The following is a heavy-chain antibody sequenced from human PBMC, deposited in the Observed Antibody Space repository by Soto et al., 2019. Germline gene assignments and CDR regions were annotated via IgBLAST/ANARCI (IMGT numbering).Heavy chain of an antibody. CDR2: IYCDEDK. J-gene: IGHJ4*02. CDR1: GFSLSTRGVA. D-gene: IGHD5-12*01. CDR3: AHRPRGYAYHFDS. V-gene: IGHV2-5*02. Sequence: QITLKESGPTLVKPTQTLTLTCTFSGFSLSTRGVAVGWFRQPPGKALEWLALIYCDEDKWYSPSLKSRLTTTDATSKNQVVLTMTNMDPVDTATYYCAHRPRGYAYHFDSCSEGTVVTVSS.